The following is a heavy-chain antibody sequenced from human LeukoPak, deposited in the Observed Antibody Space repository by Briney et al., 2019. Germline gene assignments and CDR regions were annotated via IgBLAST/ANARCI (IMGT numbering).Heavy chain of an antibody. CDR3: ARQAGSFTTFDF. V-gene: IGHV4-59*08. D-gene: IGHD1-26*01. J-gene: IGHJ4*02. Sequence: PSETLSLTCTVSSGSIGTYYWAWIRQTSGKGLEWIGYISYSGSTKHNPSLTRRITISLDTSKNQFSLELRSMTAADTAMYYCARQAGSFTTFDFWGQGTLVTVSS. CDR2: ISYSGST. CDR1: SGSIGTYY.